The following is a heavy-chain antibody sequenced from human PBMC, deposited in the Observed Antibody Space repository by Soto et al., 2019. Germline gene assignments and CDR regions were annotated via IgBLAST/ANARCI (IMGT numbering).Heavy chain of an antibody. D-gene: IGHD2-2*01. CDR3: ARLSEDIVVVPAATPYFDY. V-gene: IGHV5-51*01. Sequence: GGSPKLPCQGSGYRFTYFLLGLDRQVPGEGLDWMGIIYPGDSDNRYSPSFQGQVTISADKSISTAYLQWSSLKASDTAMYYCARLSEDIVVVPAATPYFDYWGQGTLVTVSS. CDR1: GYRFTYFL. CDR2: IYPGDSDN. J-gene: IGHJ4*02.